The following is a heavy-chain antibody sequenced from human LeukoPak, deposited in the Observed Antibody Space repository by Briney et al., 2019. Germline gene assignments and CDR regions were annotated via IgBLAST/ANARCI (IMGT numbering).Heavy chain of an antibody. CDR2: FDPEDGET. Sequence: ASVKVSCKVSGYTLTELSMHWVRQAPGKGLEWMGGFDPEDGETIYAQKFQGRVTMTEDTSTDTAYMELSSLRSEDTAVYYCATGLSRSRIQLWSSYMDVWGKGTTVTVSS. D-gene: IGHD5-18*01. V-gene: IGHV1-24*01. J-gene: IGHJ6*03. CDR1: GYTLTELS. CDR3: ATGLSRSRIQLWSSYMDV.